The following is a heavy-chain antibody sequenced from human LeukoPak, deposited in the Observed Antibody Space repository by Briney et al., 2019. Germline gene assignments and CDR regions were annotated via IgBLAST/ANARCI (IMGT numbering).Heavy chain of an antibody. CDR1: GFTFSSYS. D-gene: IGHD3-22*01. Sequence: GGSLRLSCAASGFTFSSYSMNWVRQAPGKGLEWVSSISSSSSYIYYADSVKGRFTISRDNAKNSLYLRMNSLRAEDTAVYYCAREQTPDMLWSYYYDSSGYHYWGQGTLVTVSS. CDR2: ISSSSSYI. V-gene: IGHV3-21*01. J-gene: IGHJ4*02. CDR3: AREQTPDMLWSYYYDSSGYHY.